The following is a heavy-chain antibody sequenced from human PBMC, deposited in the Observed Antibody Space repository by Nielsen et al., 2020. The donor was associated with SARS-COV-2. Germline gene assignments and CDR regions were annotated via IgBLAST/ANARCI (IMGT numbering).Heavy chain of an antibody. CDR2: IDPSDSYT. CDR1: GYSFTSYW. CDR3: ARHVRPGYGDYGWFDP. J-gene: IGHJ5*02. Sequence: KVSCKGSGYSFTSYWISWVRQMPGKGLEWMGRIDPSDSYTNYSPSFQGHVTISADKSISTAYLQWSSLKASDTAMYYCARHVRPGYGDYGWFDPWGQGTLVTVSS. D-gene: IGHD4-17*01. V-gene: IGHV5-10-1*01.